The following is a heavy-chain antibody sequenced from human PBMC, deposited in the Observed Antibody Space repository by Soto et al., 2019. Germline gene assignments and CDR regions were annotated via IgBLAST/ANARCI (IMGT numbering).Heavy chain of an antibody. Sequence: SETLSLTCAVYVGSFSGYYWSWIRQPPGKGLEWIGFIYQSGSTYYNPSLKSRGTMSVDRSKNQFSLKLTSVTAADTAVYYCARAYYDFWTSYHYGMDVWGQGTTVTVSS. CDR1: VGSFSGYY. J-gene: IGHJ6*02. D-gene: IGHD3-3*01. CDR2: IYQSGST. V-gene: IGHV4-34*01. CDR3: ARAYYDFWTSYHYGMDV.